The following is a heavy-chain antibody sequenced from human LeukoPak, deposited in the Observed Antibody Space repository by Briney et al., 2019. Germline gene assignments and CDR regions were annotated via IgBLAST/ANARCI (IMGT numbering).Heavy chain of an antibody. CDR1: GGSVSSTNP. CDR2: IYHSGSA. J-gene: IGHJ4*02. D-gene: IGHD2-21*02. Sequence: PSETLSLTCAVSGGSVSSTNPWSWARQSPGKGPEWIGEIYHSGSANYNPSLRSRVTMSLDKSKNQFSLKLSSVTAADTAVYYCARVDPPRRLDYWGQGTLVTVSS. CDR3: ARVDPPRRLDY. V-gene: IGHV4-4*02.